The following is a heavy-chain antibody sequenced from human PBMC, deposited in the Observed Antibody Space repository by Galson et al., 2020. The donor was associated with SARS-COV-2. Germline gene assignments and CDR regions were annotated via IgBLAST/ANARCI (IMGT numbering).Heavy chain of an antibody. D-gene: IGHD1-26*01. V-gene: IGHV3-73*01. CDR3: TTGSSPDY. Sequence: GESLKISCAASGFRFSGSAMHWVRQASGKGLEWVGRIKTKADNNATAYAPSVKGRFLISRDDSKNTAYLHMNSLKIEDTAVYYCTTGSSPDYWGQGTLVTVSS. CDR2: IKTKADNNAT. CDR1: GFRFSGSA. J-gene: IGHJ4*02.